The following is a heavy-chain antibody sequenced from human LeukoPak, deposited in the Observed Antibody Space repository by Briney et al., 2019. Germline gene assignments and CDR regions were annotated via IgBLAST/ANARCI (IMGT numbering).Heavy chain of an antibody. CDR3: ARDLIVGAPDYFDF. J-gene: IGHJ4*02. D-gene: IGHD1-26*01. Sequence: GGSLRLSCAASGFTFSSYSMNWVRQAPGKGLEWVTVIAYDGTIRYYADSVKGRFTISRDDSQNTLYLQMNSLRAEDTAVYYCARDLIVGAPDYFDFWGQGTLVTVSS. V-gene: IGHV3-30*03. CDR2: IAYDGTIR. CDR1: GFTFSSYS.